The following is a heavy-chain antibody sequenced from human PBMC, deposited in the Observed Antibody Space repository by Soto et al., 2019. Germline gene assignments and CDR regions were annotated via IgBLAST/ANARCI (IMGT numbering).Heavy chain of an antibody. Sequence: QVQLVQSGAEVKKSGSSVKVSCKASGGTFSSYTISWVRQAPGQGLEWMGRIIPILGIANYAQKFQGRVTITADKSTSTAYMELSSLRSEDTAVYYCARDSGIAAAGTGFDPWGQGTLVTVSS. CDR3: ARDSGIAAAGTGFDP. D-gene: IGHD6-13*01. V-gene: IGHV1-69*08. J-gene: IGHJ5*02. CDR1: GGTFSSYT. CDR2: IIPILGIA.